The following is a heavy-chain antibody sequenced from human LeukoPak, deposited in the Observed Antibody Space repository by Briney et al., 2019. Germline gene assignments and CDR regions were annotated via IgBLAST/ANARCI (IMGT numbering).Heavy chain of an antibody. CDR3: ARAHSSSWYGNWFDP. V-gene: IGHV4-4*07. CDR1: GGSISSYY. D-gene: IGHD6-13*01. Sequence: SETLSPTCTVSGGSISSYYWSWIRQPAGKGLEWIGRIYTSGSTNYNPSLKIRVTMSVDTSKNQFSLKLSSVTAADTAVYYCARAHSSSWYGNWFDPWGQGTLVTVSS. CDR2: IYTSGST. J-gene: IGHJ5*02.